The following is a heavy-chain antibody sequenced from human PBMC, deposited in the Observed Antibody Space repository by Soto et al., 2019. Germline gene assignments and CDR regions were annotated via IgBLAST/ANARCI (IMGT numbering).Heavy chain of an antibody. CDR1: GFTFTSHA. D-gene: IGHD1-1*01. CDR3: ARDIGVGGTSGIPDY. Sequence: GGSMRLSCAASGFTFTSHAMHWVRQTQGEGLEWVAIISDYGTRKFYADSVQGRFSISRDNARNTLYLQMNSLTIEDTGIFYCARDIGVGGTSGIPDYWGQGTLVTVSS. CDR2: ISDYGTRK. V-gene: IGHV3-30-3*01. J-gene: IGHJ4*02.